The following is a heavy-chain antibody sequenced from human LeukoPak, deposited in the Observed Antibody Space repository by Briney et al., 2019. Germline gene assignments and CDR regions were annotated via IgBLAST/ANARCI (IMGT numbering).Heavy chain of an antibody. CDR2: IFYSGST. Sequence: PSETLSLTCTVSSGSISTSNYYWGWVRQPPGKALEWIGNIFYSGSTYYSPSLKSRVTTSVDTSKNQFSLKLSSVTAADTAVYYCARQRKYYYGSGSYSDYWGQGTLVTVSS. CDR3: ARQRKYYYGSGSYSDY. D-gene: IGHD3-10*01. J-gene: IGHJ4*02. V-gene: IGHV4-39*07. CDR1: SGSISTSNYY.